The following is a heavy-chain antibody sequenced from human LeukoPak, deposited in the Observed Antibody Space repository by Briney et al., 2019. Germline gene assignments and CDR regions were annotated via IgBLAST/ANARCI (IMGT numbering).Heavy chain of an antibody. D-gene: IGHD6-19*01. CDR2: IYYSGST. CDR1: GGSISSYY. V-gene: IGHV4-59*01. CDR3: ARGSPLYSSGWYWFDY. J-gene: IGHJ4*02. Sequence: SETLSLTCTVSGGSISSYYWSWIRQPPGKGLEWIGYIYYSGSTNYNPSPKSRVTISVDTSKNQFSLKLSSVTAADTAVYYCARGSPLYSSGWYWFDYWGQGTLVTVSS.